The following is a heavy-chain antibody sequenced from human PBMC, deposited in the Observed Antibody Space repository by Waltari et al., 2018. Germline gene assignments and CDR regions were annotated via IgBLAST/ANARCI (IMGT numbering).Heavy chain of an antibody. D-gene: IGHD3-3*01. CDR2: INEGNGNT. Sequence: QVQLVQSGAEVKKPGASVKVSCRASGYTFTNYAIHWVRQAPGQSLEWMGRINEGNGNTIYSQKFQGRITITRDTSSGTAYMELTSLRSEDTAVYYCARDLPYYDFLSGVGGGYFDPWG. J-gene: IGHJ5*02. CDR1: GYTFTNYA. CDR3: ARDLPYYDFLSGVGGGYFDP. V-gene: IGHV1-3*01.